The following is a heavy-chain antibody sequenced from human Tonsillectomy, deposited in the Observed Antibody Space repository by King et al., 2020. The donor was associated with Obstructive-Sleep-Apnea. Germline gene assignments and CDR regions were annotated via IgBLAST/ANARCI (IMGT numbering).Heavy chain of an antibody. J-gene: IGHJ4*02. CDR3: ARDVRITMVRGLITQTYHFDY. V-gene: IGHV3-7*01. CDR2: IKQDGSEK. Sequence: EVQLVESGGGLVQPGGSLRLSCAASGFMFNSYWMSWVRQAPGKGLEWVANIKQDGSEKYYVDSVKGRFTISRDKVKNSLYLQMNSLRAEDTAVYYCARDVRITMVRGLITQTYHFDYWGQGTLVTVSS. CDR1: GFMFNSYW. D-gene: IGHD3-10*01.